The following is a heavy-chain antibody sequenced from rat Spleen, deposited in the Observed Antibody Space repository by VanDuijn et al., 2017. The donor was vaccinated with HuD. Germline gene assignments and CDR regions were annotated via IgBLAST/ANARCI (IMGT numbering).Heavy chain of an antibody. Sequence: EVQLVESGGGLVQPGRSLKLSCAASGFTFSNYGMAWVRQAPTKGLEWVATISSDGSSTYYRDSVKGRFTISRDTAQNTLYLQMNSLRTEDTATYYCTTTWNFDYWGQGVMVTVSS. CDR1: GFTFSNYG. CDR2: ISSDGSST. J-gene: IGHJ2*01. CDR3: TTTWNFDY. V-gene: IGHV5-29*01. D-gene: IGHD1-10*01.